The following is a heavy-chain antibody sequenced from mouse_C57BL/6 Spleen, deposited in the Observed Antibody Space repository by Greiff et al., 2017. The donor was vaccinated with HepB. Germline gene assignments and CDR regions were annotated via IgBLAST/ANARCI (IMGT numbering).Heavy chain of an antibody. Sequence: EVQLQQSGPELVKPGASVKISCKASGYTFTDYYMNWVKQSHGKSLEWIGDINPNNGGTSYNQKFKGKATLTVDKSSSTAYMELRSLTSEDSAVYYCARSALSLLAWFAYWGQGTLVTVSA. CDR2: INPNNGGT. J-gene: IGHJ3*01. CDR3: ARSALSLLAWFAY. V-gene: IGHV1-26*01. D-gene: IGHD2-1*01. CDR1: GYTFTDYY.